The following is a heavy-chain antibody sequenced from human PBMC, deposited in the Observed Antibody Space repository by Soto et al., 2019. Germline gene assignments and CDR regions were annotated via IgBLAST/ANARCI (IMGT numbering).Heavy chain of an antibody. J-gene: IGHJ5*02. CDR1: GASVSTVAYY. CDR2: IYESGYT. D-gene: IGHD5-18*01. V-gene: IGHV4-31*03. Sequence: SETLSLTCTVSGASVSTVAYYWGWVRQRPGKGLEWFGDIYESGYTYYNTSLKSSLTISLDRSNNQFSLGLTSVTAADTAVYYCVRALRHTAMGYPWFHXWGQVTLVTVSX. CDR3: VRALRHTAMGYPWFHX.